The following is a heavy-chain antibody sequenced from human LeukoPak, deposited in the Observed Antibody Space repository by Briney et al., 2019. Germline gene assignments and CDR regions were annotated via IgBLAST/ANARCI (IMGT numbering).Heavy chain of an antibody. Sequence: QTALLTCAISGDSVSSNSAAWNWIRQSPSRGLEWLGRTYYRSNWYYDYADSVKRRITINPDTSKNQFSLQLNSVTHEDTAMYCCARVMEYSGSWNWVDYWGQETMVTISS. CDR3: ARVMEYSGSWNWVDY. CDR2: TYYRSNWYY. J-gene: IGHJ5*01. D-gene: IGHD1-26*01. CDR1: GDSVSSNSAA. V-gene: IGHV6-1*01.